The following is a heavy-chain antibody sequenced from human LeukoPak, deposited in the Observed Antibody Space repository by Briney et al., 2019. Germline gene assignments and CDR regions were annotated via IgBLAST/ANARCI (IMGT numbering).Heavy chain of an antibody. D-gene: IGHD3-10*01. CDR3: ATDQRGAGLGFVYGSGSFNGLDV. Sequence: ASVKVSCKVSGYTLTELSMHWVRQAPGKGLEWMGGFDPEDGETIYAQKFQGRVTMTEGTSTDTGYMELSSLRSEDTAVYYCATDQRGAGLGFVYGSGSFNGLDVWGQGTTVTVSS. CDR1: GYTLTELS. V-gene: IGHV1-24*01. CDR2: FDPEDGET. J-gene: IGHJ6*02.